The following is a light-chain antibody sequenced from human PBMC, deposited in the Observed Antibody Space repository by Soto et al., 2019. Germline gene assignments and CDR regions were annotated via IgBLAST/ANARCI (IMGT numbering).Light chain of an antibody. V-gene: IGKV1-8*01. CDR1: QGISSY. CDR2: AAS. Sequence: IQMTQSPSSLSASVGDRVAITCRASQGISSYLAWYQQKPGKAPKLLIYAASTLQSGVPSRFSGSGSGTDFTLTISCLQSEDFATYYCQQYYSYPSITFGQGTRLEIK. CDR3: QQYYSYPSIT. J-gene: IGKJ5*01.